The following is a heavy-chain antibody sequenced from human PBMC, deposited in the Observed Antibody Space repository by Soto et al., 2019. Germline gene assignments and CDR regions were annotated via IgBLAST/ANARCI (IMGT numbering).Heavy chain of an antibody. CDR1: GGSISSYY. Sequence: SETLSLTCAVSGGSISSYYWNWIRQPPGKGLEWIGYIFYSGSTNYNPSLKSRVTISVDTSKNQFSLKLTSVTAADTAVYYCAVYSSGDLDYWGQGTLVTVSS. J-gene: IGHJ4*02. CDR2: IFYSGST. D-gene: IGHD3-22*01. CDR3: AVYSSGDLDY. V-gene: IGHV4-59*01.